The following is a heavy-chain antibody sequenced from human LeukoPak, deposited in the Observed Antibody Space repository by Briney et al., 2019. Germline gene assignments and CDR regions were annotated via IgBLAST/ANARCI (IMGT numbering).Heavy chain of an antibody. CDR3: ARSFGTTCYNCYYYYYYMDV. CDR1: GFTFSDYY. D-gene: IGHD2-2*02. J-gene: IGHJ6*03. Sequence: LRLSCAASGFTFSDYYMSWIRQPPGKGLEWIGYIYYSGNTYYNPSLNSRVTISVDTSNNQFSLKLSSVTAADTAVYYCARSFGTTCYNCYYYYYYMDVWGKGTTVTVSS. CDR2: IYYSGNT. V-gene: IGHV4-30-4*08.